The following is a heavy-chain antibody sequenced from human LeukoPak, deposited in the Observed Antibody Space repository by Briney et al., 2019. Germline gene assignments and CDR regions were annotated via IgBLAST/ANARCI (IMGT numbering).Heavy chain of an antibody. Sequence: ASVKVFCKASGYTCTSYYMHWVRQDTGHGLEWMGWINPNSGGTNYAQKFQGRVTMTRDTSISTAYMELSRLRSDDTAVYYCAREDSAGIAAAGTCYYGMDVWGQGTTVTVSS. CDR1: GYTCTSYY. V-gene: IGHV1-2*02. CDR2: INPNSGGT. CDR3: AREDSAGIAAAGTCYYGMDV. D-gene: IGHD6-13*01. J-gene: IGHJ6*02.